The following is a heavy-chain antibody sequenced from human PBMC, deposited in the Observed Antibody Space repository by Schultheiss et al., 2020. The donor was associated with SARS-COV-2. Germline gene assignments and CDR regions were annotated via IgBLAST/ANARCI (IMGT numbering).Heavy chain of an antibody. CDR2: IIPIFGTA. CDR1: GYTFTSYY. Sequence: SVKVSCKASGYTFTSYYMHWVRQAPGQGLEWMGGIIPIFGTANYAQKFQGRVTITADESTSTAYMELSSLRSEDTAVYYCARAGNTLSMFGELYHYYYMDVWGKGTTVTVS. CDR3: ARAGNTLSMFGELYHYYYMDV. J-gene: IGHJ6*03. V-gene: IGHV1-69*13. D-gene: IGHD3-10*02.